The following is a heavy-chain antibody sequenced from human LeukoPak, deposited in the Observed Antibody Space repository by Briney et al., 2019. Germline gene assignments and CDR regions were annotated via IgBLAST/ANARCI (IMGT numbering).Heavy chain of an antibody. J-gene: IGHJ1*01. Sequence: PGGSLRLSCTASGFTFGDYAMSWVRQAPGKGLEWVSAISGSGGSTYYADSVKGRFTISRDNSKNTLYLQMNSLRAEDTAVYYCASTYRSADYYFQHWGQGTLVTVPS. CDR1: GFTFGDYA. V-gene: IGHV3-23*01. CDR3: ASTYRSADYYFQH. D-gene: IGHD3-22*01. CDR2: ISGSGGST.